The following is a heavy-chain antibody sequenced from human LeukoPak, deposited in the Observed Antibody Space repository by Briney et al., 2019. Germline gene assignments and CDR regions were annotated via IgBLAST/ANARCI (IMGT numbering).Heavy chain of an antibody. Sequence: GASVKVSCKVSGYTLTELSMHWVRQAPGKGLEWMGGFDPEDGETIYAQKFQGRVTMTEDTSTDTAYMELSSLRSEDTAVYYCATDLSSGLYYYYGMDVWGQGNTVTVSS. CDR2: FDPEDGET. CDR3: ATDLSSGLYYYYGMDV. V-gene: IGHV1-24*01. CDR1: GYTLTELS. J-gene: IGHJ6*02. D-gene: IGHD6-19*01.